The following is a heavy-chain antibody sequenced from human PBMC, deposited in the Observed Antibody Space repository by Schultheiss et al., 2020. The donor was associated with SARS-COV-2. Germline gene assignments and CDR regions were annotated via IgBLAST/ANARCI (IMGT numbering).Heavy chain of an antibody. CDR2: ISYDGNNK. Sequence: GESLKISCEASGFTFSSYSVHWVRQAPGMGLEWVAGISYDGNNKYYADSVKGRFTISRDNSKNTLYLQMNSLRAEDTAVYYCARVRSVVVTAIRSGWFDPWGQGTLVTVSS. V-gene: IGHV3-30*01. CDR1: GFTFSSYS. D-gene: IGHD2-21*02. CDR3: ARVRSVVVTAIRSGWFDP. J-gene: IGHJ5*02.